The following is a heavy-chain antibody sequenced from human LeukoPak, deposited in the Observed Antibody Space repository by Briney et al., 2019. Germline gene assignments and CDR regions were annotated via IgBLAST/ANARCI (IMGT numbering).Heavy chain of an antibody. V-gene: IGHV3-66*01. D-gene: IGHD3-10*01. CDR1: EFTVSNNY. Sequence: PGGSLRLSCAASEFTVSNNYMSWVRQAPGKGLEWVSVIYSGGTTYYTDSVKGRFSIARDISKNKLYLEMNSLRTEDTAVYYCARDPKGYYGSGSPWAYYYGMDVWGQGTTVTVSS. CDR3: ARDPKGYYGSGSPWAYYYGMDV. CDR2: IYSGGTT. J-gene: IGHJ6*02.